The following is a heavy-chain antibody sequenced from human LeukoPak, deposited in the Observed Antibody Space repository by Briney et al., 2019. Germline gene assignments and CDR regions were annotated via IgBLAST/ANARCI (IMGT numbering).Heavy chain of an antibody. V-gene: IGHV3-23*01. Sequence: GGSLRLSCAASGFTFSSYAMSWVRQAPGKGLEWVSLITGRGDTTYYADSVKGRFTISRDNSKNTLYLQMNGLRAEDTAIHYCAKDQSGSYFGSGGGQGTLVTVSS. CDR3: AKDQSGSYFGSG. CDR1: GFTFSSYA. J-gene: IGHJ4*02. CDR2: ITGRGDTT. D-gene: IGHD3-10*01.